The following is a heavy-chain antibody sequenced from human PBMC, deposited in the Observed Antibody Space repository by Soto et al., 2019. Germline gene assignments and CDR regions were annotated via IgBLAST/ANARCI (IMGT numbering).Heavy chain of an antibody. J-gene: IGHJ4*02. D-gene: IGHD6-13*01. CDR2: ISYDGSNK. CDR1: GFTFSSYA. V-gene: IGHV3-30-3*01. CDR3: ARDSGYSSSPDYFDY. Sequence: QVQLVESGGGVVQPGRSLRLSCAASGFTFSSYAKHWVRQAPGKGLEWVAVISYDGSNKYYADSVKGRFTISRDNSKNTLYLQMNSLRAEDTAVYYCARDSGYSSSPDYFDYWGQGTLVTVSS.